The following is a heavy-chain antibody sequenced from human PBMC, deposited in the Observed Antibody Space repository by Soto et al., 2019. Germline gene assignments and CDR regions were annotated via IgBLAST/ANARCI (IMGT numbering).Heavy chain of an antibody. CDR2: FDPEDGET. V-gene: IGHV1-24*01. J-gene: IGHJ3*02. CDR3: ATVWLVQEGAFDI. CDR1: GYTLTELS. D-gene: IGHD6-19*01. Sequence: ASVKVSCQVSGYTLTELSMHWVRQAPGKGLEWMGGFDPEDGETIYTQKFQGRVTMTEDTSTDTAYMELSSLRSEDTAVYYCATVWLVQEGAFDIWGQGTMVTVSS.